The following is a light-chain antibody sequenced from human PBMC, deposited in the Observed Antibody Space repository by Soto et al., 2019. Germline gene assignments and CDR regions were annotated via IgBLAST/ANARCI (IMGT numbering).Light chain of an antibody. J-gene: IGKJ4*01. Sequence: EIVLTQSPATLSLSPGERATLSYRASQSVNSYLAWYQQKPGQAPRLLIYDASNRATGIPARFSGSGSGTDFPLTISSLEPEDFAVYYCQQRSNWPLTFVGGTKVEIK. CDR2: DAS. CDR1: QSVNSY. V-gene: IGKV3-11*01. CDR3: QQRSNWPLT.